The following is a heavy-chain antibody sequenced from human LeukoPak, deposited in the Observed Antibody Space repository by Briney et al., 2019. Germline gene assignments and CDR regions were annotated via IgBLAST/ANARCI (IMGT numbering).Heavy chain of an antibody. D-gene: IGHD5-12*01. J-gene: IGHJ4*02. CDR3: AKDSVTTIPDY. V-gene: IGHV3-30*18. CDR1: GFTFSSFG. Sequence: GRSLRLSCAASGFTFSSFGMHWVRQAPGKGLEWVAVISYDGSNKYYADSVKGRFTISRDNSKNTLYLQVNSLRAEDTALYYCAKDSVTTIPDYWGQGTLVTVSS. CDR2: ISYDGSNK.